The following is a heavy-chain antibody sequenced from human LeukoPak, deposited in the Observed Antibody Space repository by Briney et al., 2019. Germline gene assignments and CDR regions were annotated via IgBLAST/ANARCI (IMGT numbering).Heavy chain of an antibody. CDR1: GFTFSSYG. CDR3: AKVMDDYGDQGFDY. Sequence: PGGSLRLSCAASGFTFSSYGMHWVRQAPGKGLEWVAVISYDGSNKYYADSVKGRFTISRDNSKNTLYLQMNSLRAEDTAVYYCAKVMDDYGDQGFDYWGQGTLVTVSS. V-gene: IGHV3-30*18. CDR2: ISYDGSNK. J-gene: IGHJ4*02. D-gene: IGHD4-17*01.